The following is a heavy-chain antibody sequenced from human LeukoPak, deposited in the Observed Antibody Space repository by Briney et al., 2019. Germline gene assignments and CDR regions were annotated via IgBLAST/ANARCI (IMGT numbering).Heavy chain of an antibody. CDR3: ARDTPACPSGRYFQH. J-gene: IGHJ1*01. CDR1: GGTFSSYA. CDR2: IIPIFGTA. V-gene: IGHV1-69*05. D-gene: IGHD6-6*01. Sequence: SVKVSCKASGGTFSSYAISWVRQAPGQGLEWIGGIIPIFGTANYAQKFQGRVTITTDESTSTAYMELSSLRSEDTAVYYCARDTPACPSGRYFQHWGQGTLVTVSS.